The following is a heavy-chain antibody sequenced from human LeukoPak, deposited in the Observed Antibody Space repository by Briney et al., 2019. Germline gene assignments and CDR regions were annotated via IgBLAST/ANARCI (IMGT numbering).Heavy chain of an antibody. D-gene: IGHD2-2*01. Sequence: ASVKVSCKASGYTFTSYGISWVRQAPGQGLEWMGWISAFNGNTNYAQKFQGRVTMSTDTSTTTVYMELRSLRTDDTAVYYCARDLDIVVVRGALRHYGVDVWGQGTTVTVSS. CDR2: ISAFNGNT. CDR3: ARDLDIVVVRGALRHYGVDV. CDR1: GYTFTSYG. J-gene: IGHJ6*02. V-gene: IGHV1-18*01.